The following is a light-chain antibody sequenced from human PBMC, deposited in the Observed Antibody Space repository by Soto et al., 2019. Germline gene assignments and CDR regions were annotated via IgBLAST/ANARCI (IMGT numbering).Light chain of an antibody. J-gene: IGKJ5*01. CDR3: MQGSHWPRT. V-gene: IGKV2-30*01. CDR2: KVS. Sequence: DVVMTQSPLSLPVTLGQPASISCRSSQSLVYSDGNTYLNWFQQRPGQSPRRLIYKVSNRDSGVPDRFSCSGSCTDFTLKISRVAAADVGVYYGMQGSHWPRTFGQGTRLEIK. CDR1: QSLVYSDGNTY.